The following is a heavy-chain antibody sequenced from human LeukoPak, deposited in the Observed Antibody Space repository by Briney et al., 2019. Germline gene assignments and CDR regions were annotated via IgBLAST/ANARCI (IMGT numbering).Heavy chain of an antibody. CDR3: ARGRYLNY. D-gene: IGHD1-14*01. CDR2: INHSGST. J-gene: IGHJ4*02. CDR1: GGSFSGYY. Sequence: SGTLSLTCAVYGGSFSGYYWSWIRQPPGKGLEWIGEINHSGSTNYNPSLKSRVTISVDTSKNQFSLKLSSVTAADTAVYYCARGRYLNYWGQGTLVTVSS. V-gene: IGHV4-34*01.